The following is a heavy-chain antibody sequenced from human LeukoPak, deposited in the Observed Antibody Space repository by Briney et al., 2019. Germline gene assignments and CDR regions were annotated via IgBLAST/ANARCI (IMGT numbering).Heavy chain of an antibody. D-gene: IGHD6-13*01. CDR3: ASYSSSWEHFQH. J-gene: IGHJ1*01. CDR1: GGSISSYY. Sequence: SETLSLTCTVSGGSISSYYWSWIRQPAGEVLEWIGRIYNSGSTNYNPSLKSRVTMSVDTTKNQFSLKLSSVAAADTAVYYCASYSSSWEHFQHWGQGTLVTVSS. CDR2: IYNSGST. V-gene: IGHV4-4*07.